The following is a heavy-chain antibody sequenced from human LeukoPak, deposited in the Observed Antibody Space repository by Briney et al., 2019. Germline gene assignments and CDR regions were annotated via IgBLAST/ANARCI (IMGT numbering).Heavy chain of an antibody. D-gene: IGHD3-22*01. CDR2: IKQDGSEK. CDR3: ARVTMIVVVDWFDP. J-gene: IGHJ5*02. V-gene: IGHV3-7*03. Sequence: LGGSLRLSCAASGFTFSSYWMSWVRQAPGKGLEWVANIKQDGSEKYYVDSVKGRFTISRDNAKNSLYLQMNSLRAEDTAVYYCARVTMIVVVDWFDPWGQGTQVTVSS. CDR1: GFTFSSYW.